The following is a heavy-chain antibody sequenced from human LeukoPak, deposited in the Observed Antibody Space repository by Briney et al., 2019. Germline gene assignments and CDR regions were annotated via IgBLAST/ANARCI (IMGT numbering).Heavy chain of an antibody. D-gene: IGHD3-3*01. Sequence: GASVKVSCKASGYIFANYVINWVRQAPGQGLEWVGWISANNGNTNYAQSLLGRVTMTTDTSTSTAYMELTGLRSDDTAVYYCAREEKLRFLERLPSNMDVWGQGTTVIVSS. CDR3: AREEKLRFLERLPSNMDV. CDR2: ISANNGNT. J-gene: IGHJ6*02. V-gene: IGHV1-18*01. CDR1: GYIFANYV.